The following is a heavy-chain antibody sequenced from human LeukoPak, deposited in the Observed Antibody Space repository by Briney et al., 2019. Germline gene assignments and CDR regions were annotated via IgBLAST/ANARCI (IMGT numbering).Heavy chain of an antibody. V-gene: IGHV3-74*01. Sequence: GGSLRLSCAASGFIFSRYWMHWVRQAPGKGLVWVSRINGDGSTLSYADSVKGRFTISRDNAKNTLYLQMNSLRAEDTAVYYCVRDFGESSGYYFDYWGQGTLVTASS. CDR1: GFIFSRYW. J-gene: IGHJ4*02. D-gene: IGHD3-22*01. CDR2: INGDGSTL. CDR3: VRDFGESSGYYFDY.